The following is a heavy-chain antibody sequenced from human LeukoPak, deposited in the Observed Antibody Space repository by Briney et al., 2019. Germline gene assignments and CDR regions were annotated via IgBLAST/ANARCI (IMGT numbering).Heavy chain of an antibody. V-gene: IGHV1-46*01. CDR3: ARDPYCSGGSCRLFDY. J-gene: IGHJ4*02. CDR2: INPSGGST. CDR1: GYTFTSYY. D-gene: IGHD2-15*01. Sequence: GASVKVSCKASGYTFTSYYMHWVRQAPGQGLEWMGIINPSGGSTSYAQKFQGRVTMTRDMSTSTVYMELSSLRSEDTAVYYCARDPYCSGGSCRLFDYWGQGTLVTVSS.